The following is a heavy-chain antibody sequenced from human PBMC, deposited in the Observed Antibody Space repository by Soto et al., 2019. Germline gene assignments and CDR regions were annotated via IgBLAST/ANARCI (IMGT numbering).Heavy chain of an antibody. CDR3: ARFRKGYYHDSSGFSRSTDY. J-gene: IGHJ4*02. Sequence: QVQLQESGPGLVKPSQTLSLTCTVSGGSISSGDYYWSWIRQPPGKGLEWIGYIYYSGSTYYNPSLKSRVTISVDTSKNQFSLKLSSVTAADTAVYYCARFRKGYYHDSSGFSRSTDYWGQGTLVTVSS. V-gene: IGHV4-30-4*01. CDR1: GGSISSGDYY. CDR2: IYYSGST. D-gene: IGHD3-22*01.